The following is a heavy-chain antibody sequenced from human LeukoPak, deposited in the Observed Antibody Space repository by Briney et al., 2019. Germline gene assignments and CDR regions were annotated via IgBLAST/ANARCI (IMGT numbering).Heavy chain of an antibody. CDR2: ITRANRI. CDR3: ARAGDTGSYSDL. V-gene: IGHV3-69-1*02. D-gene: IGHD1-26*01. J-gene: IGHJ4*02. CDR1: GYTLTELS. Sequence: EASVKVSCKVSGYTLTELSMHWVRQAPGKGLEWISCITRANRIFYADSMKGRFTISRDNAKNLLYLHINRLRSEDTAVYYCARAGDTGSYSDLWGQGTLVTVSS.